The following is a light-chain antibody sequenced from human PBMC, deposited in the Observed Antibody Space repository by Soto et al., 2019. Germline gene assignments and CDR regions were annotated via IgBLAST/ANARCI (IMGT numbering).Light chain of an antibody. J-gene: IGKJ5*01. V-gene: IGKV3-11*01. Sequence: IVLPPSPDTLSFSPVERATLSCLSIQLVSTYVTYLAWYQQKPGQAPRLLIYDASNRATGIPARFSGSGSGTDFTLTIRSLEPEDFAVYYCHQSQYWPPINFGKGQRREIK. CDR3: HQSQYWPPIN. CDR2: DAS. CDR1: QLVSTY.